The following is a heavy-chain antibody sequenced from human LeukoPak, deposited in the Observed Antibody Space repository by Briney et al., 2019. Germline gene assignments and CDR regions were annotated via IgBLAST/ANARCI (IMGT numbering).Heavy chain of an antibody. CDR1: GYTFTGYY. V-gene: IGHV1-2*02. D-gene: IGHD3-10*01. Sequence: ASVKVSCKASGYTFTGYYMHWVRQAPGQGLEWMGWTNPNSGGTNYAQKFQGRVTMTRDTSISTAYMELSRLRSDDTAVYYCARDSNSYGSGSLNWFDPWGQGTLVTVSS. CDR3: ARDSNSYGSGSLNWFDP. J-gene: IGHJ5*02. CDR2: TNPNSGGT.